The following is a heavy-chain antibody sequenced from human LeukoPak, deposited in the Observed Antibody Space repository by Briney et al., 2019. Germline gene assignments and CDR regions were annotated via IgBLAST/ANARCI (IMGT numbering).Heavy chain of an antibody. J-gene: IGHJ4*02. CDR2: ISAYNGNT. CDR3: ARTMGPTEY. D-gene: IGHD4-17*01. Sequence: GASVKVSCKASGYTFTSYGISWVRQAPGQGLEWMGWISAYNGNTNYAQKLQGRVTMTRNTSISTAYMELSSLRSEDTAVYYCARTMGPTEYWGQGTLVTVSS. CDR1: GYTFTSYG. V-gene: IGHV1-18*01.